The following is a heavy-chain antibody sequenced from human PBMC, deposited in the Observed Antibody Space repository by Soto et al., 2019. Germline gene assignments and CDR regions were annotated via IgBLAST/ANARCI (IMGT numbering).Heavy chain of an antibody. CDR1: GFSLTTSGAG. V-gene: IGHV2-5*01. J-gene: IGHJ4*02. D-gene: IGHD3-3*01. CDR2: IYWYDDK. Sequence: QITLNESGPTVVKPTETLTLTCTFSGFSLTTSGAGVGWVRQSPGKAPEWRAFIYWYDDKRYSTSLKIRLTITKDTSKNQVVLTMANVDPSDTATYYCAHRVLRAVFGVVTTTAIYFDFSGQGPPVVVSS. CDR3: AHRVLRAVFGVVTTTAIYFDF.